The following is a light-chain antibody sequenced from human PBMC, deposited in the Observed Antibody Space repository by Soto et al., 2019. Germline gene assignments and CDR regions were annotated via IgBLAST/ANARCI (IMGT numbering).Light chain of an antibody. CDR1: QSVSGN. J-gene: IGKJ4*01. Sequence: EIVMTQSPATLSVSPGERATLSCRASQSVSGNLAWYQQKPGQAPSLLIYGASTRATGIPARFSGSGSGTEFTLTISSLQSEDVAVYYCQQYNNWPALTFGGGTKVAVK. CDR3: QQYNNWPALT. V-gene: IGKV3D-15*01. CDR2: GAS.